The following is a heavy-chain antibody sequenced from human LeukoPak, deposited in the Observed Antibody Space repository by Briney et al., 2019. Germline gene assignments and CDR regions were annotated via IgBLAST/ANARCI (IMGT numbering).Heavy chain of an antibody. Sequence: PGGTLRLSCAASGFTFGSYAMSGVRQAPGKGLEWVSAISGSGGSRYYADSVKGRYTISRDNSKNTLYLQMNSLRAEDRAVYYCAKDRVATIVVLTKFDYRGQGTLVTVSS. CDR1: GFTFGSYA. V-gene: IGHV3-23*01. CDR3: AKDRVATIVVLTKFDY. CDR2: ISGSGGSR. J-gene: IGHJ4*02. D-gene: IGHD3-22*01.